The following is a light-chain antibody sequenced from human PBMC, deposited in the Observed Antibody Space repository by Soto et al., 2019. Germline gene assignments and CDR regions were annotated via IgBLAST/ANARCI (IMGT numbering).Light chain of an antibody. CDR3: GADHGSGTGV. CDR2: VGTGGIVG. CDR1: SGYSNYK. Sequence: QLVLTQPPSASASLGASVTLTCTLSSGYSNYKVDWYQQRPGKGPRFVMRVGTGGIVGSKGDGIPDRFSVLGSGLNRYLTIKNIQEEDESDYHCGADHGSGTGVFGGGTKVTVL. J-gene: IGLJ2*01. V-gene: IGLV9-49*01.